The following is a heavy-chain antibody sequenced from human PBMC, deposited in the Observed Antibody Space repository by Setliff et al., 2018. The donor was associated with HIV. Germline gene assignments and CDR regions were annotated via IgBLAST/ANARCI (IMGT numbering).Heavy chain of an antibody. D-gene: IGHD3-22*01. V-gene: IGHV4-39*01. CDR3: ARRFNSYDSSGFDP. CDR2: IGTMYYSGNT. J-gene: IGHJ3*01. Sequence: SETLSLTCTVSGDSINSGAYYWGWIRQPPGKGLEWIGTIGTMYYSGNTYYNPSLRSRVTISIDTSKNQFSLKLTSVSAADTAIYYCARRFNSYDSSGFDPWGPGTMFTVSS. CDR1: GDSINSGAYY.